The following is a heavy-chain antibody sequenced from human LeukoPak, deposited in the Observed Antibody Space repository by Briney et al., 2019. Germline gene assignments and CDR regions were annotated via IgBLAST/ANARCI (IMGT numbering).Heavy chain of an antibody. CDR2: ISGSGGST. CDR3: AKAPNIVGATGFLDY. D-gene: IGHD1-26*01. Sequence: GGSLRLSCAPSGFTFSRYDMSWVRQAPGKGVEWVSAISGSGGSTYYAHSVKGRLTISRDNYKNTLSLQMNSLRAEDTAVYYSAKAPNIVGATGFLDYWGQGTQVTVSS. J-gene: IGHJ4*02. V-gene: IGHV3-23*01. CDR1: GFTFSRYD.